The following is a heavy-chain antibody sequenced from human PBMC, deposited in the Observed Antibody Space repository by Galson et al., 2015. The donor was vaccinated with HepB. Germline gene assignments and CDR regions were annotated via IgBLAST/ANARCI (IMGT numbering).Heavy chain of an antibody. CDR1: GFTFSSYV. V-gene: IGHV3-23*01. CDR3: AKDTWPEMSWRYDP. J-gene: IGHJ5*02. D-gene: IGHD5-24*01. Sequence: SLRLSCATSGFTFSSYVMSWVRQTPGKGLEWVSSISGGGGTTLYADSVEGRFTISRDNSQNTLYLQMNSLRAEDTAFYYCAKDTWPEMSWRYDPWGQGTLVTVSS. CDR2: ISGGGGTT.